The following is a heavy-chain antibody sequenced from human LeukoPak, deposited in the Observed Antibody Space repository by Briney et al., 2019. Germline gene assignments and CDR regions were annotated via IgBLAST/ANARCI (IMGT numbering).Heavy chain of an antibody. D-gene: IGHD3-10*01. CDR2: INHSGST. J-gene: IGHJ6*02. V-gene: IGHV4-34*01. CDR3: ARGRYYGSGSYYKPAFYYGMDV. Sequence: SETLSLTCAVYGGSFSGYYWSWIRQPPGKGLEWIEEINHSGSTNYNPSLKSRVTISVDTSKNQFSLKLSSVTAADTAVYYCARGRYYGSGSYYKPAFYYGMDVWGQGTTVTVSS. CDR1: GGSFSGYY.